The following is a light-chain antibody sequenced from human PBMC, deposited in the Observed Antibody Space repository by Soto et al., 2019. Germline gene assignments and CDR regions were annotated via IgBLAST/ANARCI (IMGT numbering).Light chain of an antibody. CDR3: QQYGSSRT. Sequence: EIVLTQSPGTLSLSPGERATLSCRASQSVTSDYLAWYRQKPGQAPRLLIYGISTRATGIPDRFSGSGSGTDFTLTISKLEPEDFAVYYCQQYGSSRTFGQGTRWIS. CDR2: GIS. V-gene: IGKV3-20*01. CDR1: QSVTSDY. J-gene: IGKJ1*01.